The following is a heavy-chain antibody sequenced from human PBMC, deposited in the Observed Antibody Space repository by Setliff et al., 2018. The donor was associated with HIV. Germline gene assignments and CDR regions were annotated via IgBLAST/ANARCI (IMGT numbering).Heavy chain of an antibody. CDR3: ARPVVAAIGGFDP. CDR2: IYTSGST. D-gene: IGHD2-15*01. J-gene: IGHJ5*02. V-gene: IGHV4-61*09. CDR1: GGSISNGYYY. Sequence: PSETLSLTCTVSGGSISNGYYYWSWIRQPAGKGLEWIGHIYTSGSTKYNPSLKSRVTISVDTSKNQFSLKLSSVTAADTAVYYCARPVVAAIGGFDPWGQGTLVTVSS.